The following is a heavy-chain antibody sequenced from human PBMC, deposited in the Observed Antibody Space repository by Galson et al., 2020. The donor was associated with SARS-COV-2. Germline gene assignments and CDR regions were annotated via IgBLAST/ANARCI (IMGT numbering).Heavy chain of an antibody. CDR1: GFTFSNYG. V-gene: IGHV3-33*01. Sequence: GESLKISCAASGFTFSNYGMHWVRQAPGKGLEWVAVIFYDGNYKYYGDSVKGRFTISRDNSKNTVYLQMNSLTAEDTAVYYCARREEDNKRRALEHWGQGILVTVSS. J-gene: IGHJ4*02. CDR2: IFYDGNYK. D-gene: IGHD1-1*01. CDR3: ARREEDNKRRALEH.